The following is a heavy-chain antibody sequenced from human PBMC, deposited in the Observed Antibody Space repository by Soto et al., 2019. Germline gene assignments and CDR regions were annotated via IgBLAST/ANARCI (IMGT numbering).Heavy chain of an antibody. Sequence: QVQLQQWGAGLLKPSETLSLTCAVYGGSFSGYYWSWIRQPPGKGLEWIGEINHSGSTNYNPSLKRLVTSSVDPSKNQFSLKLSSVTAAATAVYYCARSPIAAAEVDYYYYYGMDVWGQGTTVTVSS. V-gene: IGHV4-34*01. CDR3: ARSPIAAAEVDYYYYYGMDV. D-gene: IGHD6-13*01. CDR2: INHSGST. CDR1: GGSFSGYY. J-gene: IGHJ6*02.